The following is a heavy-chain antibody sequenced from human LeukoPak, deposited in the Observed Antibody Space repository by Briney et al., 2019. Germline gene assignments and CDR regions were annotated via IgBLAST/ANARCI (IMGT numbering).Heavy chain of an antibody. CDR1: GFTFSGYA. J-gene: IGHJ4*02. D-gene: IGHD3-22*01. CDR2: ISGSGGST. Sequence: PGGSLRLSCATSGFTFSGYAMSWVRQAPGKGLEWVSTISGSGGSTYYADSVKGRFTISRDNSKNTLYLQMNSLRAEDTAVYYCAAYYYDSSGNDYWGQGTLVTVSS. CDR3: AAYYYDSSGNDY. V-gene: IGHV3-23*01.